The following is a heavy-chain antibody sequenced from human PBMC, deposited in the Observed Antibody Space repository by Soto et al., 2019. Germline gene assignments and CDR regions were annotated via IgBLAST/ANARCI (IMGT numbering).Heavy chain of an antibody. D-gene: IGHD3-22*01. Sequence: GESLKISCKGSGYSFTSYWIGWVRQMPGKGLEWMGIIYPGDSDTRYSPSFQGQVTISADKSISTAYLQWSSLKASDTAMYYCARHPYYYDSSGYWFDPWGQGTLVTVPQ. CDR1: GYSFTSYW. CDR3: ARHPYYYDSSGYWFDP. J-gene: IGHJ5*02. CDR2: IYPGDSDT. V-gene: IGHV5-51*01.